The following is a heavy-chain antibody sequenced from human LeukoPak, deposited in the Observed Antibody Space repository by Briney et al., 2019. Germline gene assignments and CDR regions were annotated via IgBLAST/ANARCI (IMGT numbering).Heavy chain of an antibody. D-gene: IGHD2-21*02. CDR2: ISSSSSYI. J-gene: IGHJ4*02. V-gene: IGHV3-21*01. CDR3: ARGSICGGDCYSYFDN. Sequence: GGSLRLSCAASGFTFSSYSMNWVRQAPGKGLEWVSSISSSSSYIYYADSVKGRFTISRDNAKNSLYLQMNSLRAEDTAVYYCARGSICGGDCYSYFDNWGQGTLVTVSS. CDR1: GFTFSSYS.